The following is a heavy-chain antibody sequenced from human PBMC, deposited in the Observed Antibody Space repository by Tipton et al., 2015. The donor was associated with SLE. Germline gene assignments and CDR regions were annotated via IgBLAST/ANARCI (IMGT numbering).Heavy chain of an antibody. CDR3: ARAEGSWDAFDI. V-gene: IGHV4-39*07. CDR2: IYHSGST. D-gene: IGHD2-15*01. J-gene: IGHJ3*02. CDR1: GGSISSSSYY. Sequence: TLSLTCTVSGGSISSSSYYWGWIRQPPGKGLEWIGSIYHSGSTYYNPSLKSRVTISVDTSKNQFSLKLTSVTAADTAVYYCARAEGSWDAFDIWGQGTMVTVSS.